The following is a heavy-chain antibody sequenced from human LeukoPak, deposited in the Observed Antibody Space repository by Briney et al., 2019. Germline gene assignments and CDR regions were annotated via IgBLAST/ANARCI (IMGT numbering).Heavy chain of an antibody. CDR2: ISGSGGST. CDR3: AKDTYGSGSYYN. J-gene: IGHJ4*02. Sequence: GGSLRLSCAASGFTFSSYGMSWVRQAPGKGLEWVSAISGSGGSTYYADSVKGRFTISRDNSKNTLYLQMNSLRAEDTAVYYCAKDTYGSGSYYNWGQGTLVTVSS. D-gene: IGHD3-10*01. V-gene: IGHV3-23*01. CDR1: GFTFSSYG.